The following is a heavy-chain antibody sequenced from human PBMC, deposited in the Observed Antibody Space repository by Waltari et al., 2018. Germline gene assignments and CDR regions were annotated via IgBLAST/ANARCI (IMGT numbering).Heavy chain of an antibody. V-gene: IGHV4-59*01. J-gene: IGHJ4*02. Sequence: QVQLQESGPGLVKPSETLSLTCTVSGGSISSYYWSWIRQPPGKGLEWIGYIYYSGSTNYNPSLKSRVTISVDTSKNQFSLKLSSVTAADTAVYYCARDDGGTTFWGQGTLVTVSS. CDR2: IYYSGST. CDR3: ARDDGGTTF. CDR1: GGSISSYY. D-gene: IGHD1-1*01.